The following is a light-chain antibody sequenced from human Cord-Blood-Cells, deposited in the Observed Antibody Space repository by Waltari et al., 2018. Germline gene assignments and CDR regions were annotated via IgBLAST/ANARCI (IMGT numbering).Light chain of an antibody. CDR2: EGS. Sequence: QSALTQPASVSGSPGQSSTISCTGTSSDVGSYNLVSWYQQHPGKAPNLMIYEGSKRPSGVSNRFSGSKSGNTASLTISGLQAEDEADYYCCSYAGSSTFYVFGTGTKVTVL. CDR3: CSYAGSSTFYV. J-gene: IGLJ1*01. V-gene: IGLV2-23*03. CDR1: SSDVGSYNL.